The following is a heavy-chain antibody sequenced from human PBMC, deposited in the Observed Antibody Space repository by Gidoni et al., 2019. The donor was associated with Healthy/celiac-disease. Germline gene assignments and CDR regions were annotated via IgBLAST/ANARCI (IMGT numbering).Heavy chain of an antibody. V-gene: IGHV1-2*06. CDR3: ARDSTVSSWSRGFDY. CDR2: INPNSGGT. J-gene: IGHJ4*02. D-gene: IGHD6-13*01. Sequence: QVQLVQSGAEVKKPGASVKVSCKDSGYTFTGYYVHWVRQAPGQGLEWMGRINPNSGGTNYAQKFQGRVTMTRDTSISTAYMELSRLRSDDTAVYYCARDSTVSSWSRGFDYWGQGTLVTVSS. CDR1: GYTFTGYY.